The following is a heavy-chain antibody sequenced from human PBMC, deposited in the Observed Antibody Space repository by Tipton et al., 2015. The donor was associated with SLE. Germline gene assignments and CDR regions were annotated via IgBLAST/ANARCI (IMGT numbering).Heavy chain of an antibody. Sequence: SLRLSCVASGFTFSSYWMSWVRQSPGKGLERVANIKQDGSEKYYVDSVKGRFTISRDNAKNSLYLQMSSLRAEDTAVYFCARKGCSGDNCYSDYWGQGTLVTVSS. J-gene: IGHJ4*02. CDR3: ARKGCSGDNCYSDY. V-gene: IGHV3-7*01. CDR1: GFTFSSYW. D-gene: IGHD2-15*01. CDR2: IKQDGSEK.